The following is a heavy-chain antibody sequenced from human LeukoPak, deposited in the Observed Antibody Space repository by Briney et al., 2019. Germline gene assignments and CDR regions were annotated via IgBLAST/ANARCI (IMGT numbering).Heavy chain of an antibody. V-gene: IGHV3-23*01. Sequence: HPGGSLRLSCAASGFTLSSYAMSWVRQAPGKGLELVSAISGSGGSTYYADSVKGRFTISRDNSKNTLYLQMNSLRAEDTAVYYCAKFSAVYYYYYMDVWGKGTTVTVSS. CDR3: AKFSAVYYYYYMDV. D-gene: IGHD3-10*01. CDR1: GFTLSSYA. J-gene: IGHJ6*03. CDR2: ISGSGGST.